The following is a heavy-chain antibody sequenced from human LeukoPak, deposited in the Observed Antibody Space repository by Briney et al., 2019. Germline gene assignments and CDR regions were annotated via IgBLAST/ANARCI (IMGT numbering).Heavy chain of an antibody. J-gene: IGHJ4*02. CDR1: GFTFSSYA. CDR2: ISGSGGST. CDR3: AKAKYSSGWDAELDY. Sequence: GGSLRLSCAASGFTFSSYAMSWVRRAPGKGLEWVSAISGSGGSTYYADSVKGRFTISRDNSKNTLYLQMNSLRAEDTAVYYCAKAKYSSGWDAELDYWGQGTLVTVSS. D-gene: IGHD6-19*01. V-gene: IGHV3-23*01.